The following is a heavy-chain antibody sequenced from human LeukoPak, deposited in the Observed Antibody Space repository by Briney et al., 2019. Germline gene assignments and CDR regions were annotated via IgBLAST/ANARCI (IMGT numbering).Heavy chain of an antibody. V-gene: IGHV1-18*01. CDR1: GYTFTTYG. Sequence: ASVKVSCKASGYTFTTYGIGRVRQAPGQGLEWMGWITACNGNTNYAQKFQGRVTMTTDTMTTDTSTSTAYMELRSLRSDDTAVYYCARAWRQYFDYWGQGTLVTVSS. J-gene: IGHJ4*02. CDR3: ARAWRQYFDY. CDR2: ITACNGNT.